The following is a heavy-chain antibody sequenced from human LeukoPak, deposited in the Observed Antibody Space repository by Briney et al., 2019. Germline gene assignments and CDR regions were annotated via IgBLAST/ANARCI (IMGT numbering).Heavy chain of an antibody. D-gene: IGHD6-19*01. CDR3: ATGAGCGY. V-gene: IGHV3-7*03. J-gene: IGHJ4*02. CDR1: GFTFSSYW. Sequence: GRSLRLSCAASGFTFSSYWMTWVRQAPGKGLEWVANIKQDGSERNYVDSVKGRFTISRDNAKNSLYLQVNTLRDEDTAVYYCATGAGCGYWGQGTLVTVSS. CDR2: IKQDGSER.